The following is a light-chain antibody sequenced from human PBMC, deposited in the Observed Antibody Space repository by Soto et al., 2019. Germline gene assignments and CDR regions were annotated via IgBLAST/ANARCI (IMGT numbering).Light chain of an antibody. Sequence: EIVLTQSPGTLSVSPGERATLSCRASQRVSSTYLAWYQHKPGQAPRLLIYGASSRASGIPDRFSGSGSGTDFTLTISRVEPEDFAVYYCHQYASSPPWTFGQGTKVETK. V-gene: IGKV3-20*01. CDR3: HQYASSPPWT. CDR2: GAS. J-gene: IGKJ1*01. CDR1: QRVSSTY.